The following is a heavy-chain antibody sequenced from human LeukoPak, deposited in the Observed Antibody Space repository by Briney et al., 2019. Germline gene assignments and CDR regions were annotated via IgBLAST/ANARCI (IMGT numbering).Heavy chain of an antibody. CDR2: MNPNSGNT. V-gene: IGHV1-8*02. CDR3: ARDPPLGQLWLNY. D-gene: IGHD5-18*01. J-gene: IGHJ4*02. Sequence: GATVKVSCKASGYTFTSYDINWVRQATGQGLEWMGWMNPNSGNTGYAQKFQGRVTMTTDTSTSTAYMELRSLRSDDTAVYYCARDPPLGQLWLNYWGQGTLVTVSS. CDR1: GYTFTSYD.